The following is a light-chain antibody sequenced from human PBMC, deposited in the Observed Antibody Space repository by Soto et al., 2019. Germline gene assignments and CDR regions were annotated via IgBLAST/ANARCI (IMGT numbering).Light chain of an antibody. Sequence: DIQMTQSPSSLSASVGXXXTITCQASQDIXXXLNWYQQKSGKAPKLLIYDASDLETGVPSRFSGSGSGTDFTFTINSLQPEDIATYYCQQYDNLPLTFGGGTKVEIK. CDR2: DAS. J-gene: IGKJ4*01. CDR1: QDIXXX. CDR3: QQYDNLPLT. V-gene: IGKV1-33*01.